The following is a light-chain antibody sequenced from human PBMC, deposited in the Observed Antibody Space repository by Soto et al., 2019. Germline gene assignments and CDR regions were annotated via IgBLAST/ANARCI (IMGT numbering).Light chain of an antibody. V-gene: IGKV3-15*01. J-gene: IGKJ1*01. CDR2: GAS. CDR3: QQYNNWPPWT. CDR1: QSVSSN. Sequence: EIVMPQSPATLSVSPAEIASLSFRAGQSVSSNLAWYQQKPGQAPRLLIYGASTRATGIPARFSGSGSGTEFTLTISSLQSEDFAVYYCQQYNNWPPWTFGQGTKVDIK.